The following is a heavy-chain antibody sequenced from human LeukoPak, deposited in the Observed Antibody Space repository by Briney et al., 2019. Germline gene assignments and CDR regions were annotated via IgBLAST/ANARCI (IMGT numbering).Heavy chain of an antibody. J-gene: IGHJ4*02. V-gene: IGHV4-31*03. D-gene: IGHD3-22*01. Sequence: PSETLSLTCTVSGGSISSGGYYWSWIRQHPGKGLEWIGYIYYSGSTYYNPSLKSRVTISVDTSKNQFSLKLSSVTAADTAVYYCARKNYYDSSGYLDYWAREPWSPSPQ. CDR1: GGSISSGGYY. CDR2: IYYSGST. CDR3: ARKNYYDSSGYLDY.